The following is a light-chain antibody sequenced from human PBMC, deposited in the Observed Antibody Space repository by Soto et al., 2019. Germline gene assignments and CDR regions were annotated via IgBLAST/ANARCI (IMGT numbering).Light chain of an antibody. CDR1: QSVSSNY. J-gene: IGKJ3*01. CDR3: QQYDGAPLT. V-gene: IGKV3-20*01. CDR2: AAS. Sequence: EIVLTQSPGTLSLSPGERVSLSCRASQSVSSNYLAWYQQKLGQAPRLLIYAASSRATGVPDRFSGSGSGTGFTLTITRLQPEDFAVYYCQQYDGAPLTFGPGTKVDVK.